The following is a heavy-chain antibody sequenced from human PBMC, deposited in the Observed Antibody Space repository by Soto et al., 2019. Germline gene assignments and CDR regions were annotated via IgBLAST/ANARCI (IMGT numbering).Heavy chain of an antibody. V-gene: IGHV3-30*18. Sequence: PGGSLRLSCAASGFTFSSYGMHWVRQAPGKGLEWVAVISYDGSNKYYADSVKGRFTISRDNSKNTLYLQMNSLRAEDTAVYYCVKDLLRITMIVVVMTDYYYGMDVWDQGTTVTVSS. CDR2: ISYDGSNK. D-gene: IGHD3-22*01. CDR3: VKDLLRITMIVVVMTDYYYGMDV. J-gene: IGHJ6*02. CDR1: GFTFSSYG.